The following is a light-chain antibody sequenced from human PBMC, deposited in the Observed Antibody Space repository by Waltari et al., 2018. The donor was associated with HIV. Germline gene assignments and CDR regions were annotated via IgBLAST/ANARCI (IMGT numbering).Light chain of an antibody. CDR3: QQYNSYCT. CDR1: QSISSW. Sequence: DIQMTQSPSTLSASVGDRVTITCRASQSISSWLAWYQQKPGKAPKLLIYKASSLESGVPSRFSGSGSGTEFTLTISSLQPDDFATYYCQQYNSYCTFGQGTKVEIK. V-gene: IGKV1-5*03. CDR2: KAS. J-gene: IGKJ1*01.